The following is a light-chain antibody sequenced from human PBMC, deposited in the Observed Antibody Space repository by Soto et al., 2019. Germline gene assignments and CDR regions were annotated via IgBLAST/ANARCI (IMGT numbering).Light chain of an antibody. CDR2: AAS. J-gene: IGKJ1*01. V-gene: IGKV1-39*01. Sequence: DIQMTQSPSXXXXSXXXRXXITCXXSXNXXYYLNWYQQRPGKAPKLLIYAASPLQSGVPSRFSGSGSGTDYTLTISSLQPEDFATYYXQQXYSTPRTFGQGTKVEVK. CDR1: XNXXYY. CDR3: QQXYSTPRT.